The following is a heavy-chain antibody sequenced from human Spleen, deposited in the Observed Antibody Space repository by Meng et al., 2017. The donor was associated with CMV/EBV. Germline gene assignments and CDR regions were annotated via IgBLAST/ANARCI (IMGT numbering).Heavy chain of an antibody. D-gene: IGHD2-2*02. CDR3: ARAKEPAAIFHFDY. CDR2: ISYDGSNK. CDR1: GFTFSSYA. Sequence: GESLKISCAASGFTFSSYAMHWVRQAPGKGLEWVAVISYDGSNKYYADSVKGRFTISRDNSKNTLYLQMNSLRAEDTAVYYCARAKEPAAIFHFDYWGQGTLVTVSS. V-gene: IGHV3-30*04. J-gene: IGHJ4*02.